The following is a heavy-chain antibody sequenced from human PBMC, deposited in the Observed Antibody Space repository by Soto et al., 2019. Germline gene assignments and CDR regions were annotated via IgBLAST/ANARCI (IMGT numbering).Heavy chain of an antibody. CDR3: AKDPKVPYYGSGGSNWLDH. CDR1: GFIFSSYA. Sequence: EVQLLESGGGLVQPGGSLRLSCAASGFIFSSYAMSWVRQAPGKGLEWVSAISGSGGSTYYADSVKGRFTISGDHAKNQLHLQMNSLSGEDTAVYYCAKDPKVPYYGSGGSNWLDHWGQGTLVTVSS. CDR2: ISGSGGST. V-gene: IGHV3-23*01. J-gene: IGHJ5*02. D-gene: IGHD3-10*01.